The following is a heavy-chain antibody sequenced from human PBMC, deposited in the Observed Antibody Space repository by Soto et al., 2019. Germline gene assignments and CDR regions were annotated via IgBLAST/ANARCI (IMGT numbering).Heavy chain of an antibody. J-gene: IGHJ4*02. CDR2: IYYSGIT. CDR3: ARRYGGNFDY. CDR1: GDSISNSNYY. Sequence: SETLSLTCTVSGDSISNSNYYWGWIRQPPGEGLEWIANIYYSGITYCNPSLKSRVTISVDTSKNQFSLKLSSVTAADTAVYYCARRYGGNFDYWGQGTLVTVSS. D-gene: IGHD2-15*01. V-gene: IGHV4-39*07.